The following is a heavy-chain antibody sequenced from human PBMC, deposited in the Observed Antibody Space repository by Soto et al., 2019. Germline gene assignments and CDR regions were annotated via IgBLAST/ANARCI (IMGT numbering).Heavy chain of an antibody. CDR2: ISSSSSYI. CDR1: GFTFSSYS. Sequence: EVQLVESGGGLVKPGGSLRLSCAASGFTFSSYSMNWVRQAPGKGLEWVSSISSSSSYIYYADSVKGRFTISRDNAKNSLYLQMNSLRAEDTAVYYCARDRSGGSYGHKVSDYWGQGTLVTVSS. D-gene: IGHD5-18*01. J-gene: IGHJ4*02. V-gene: IGHV3-21*01. CDR3: ARDRSGGSYGHKVSDY.